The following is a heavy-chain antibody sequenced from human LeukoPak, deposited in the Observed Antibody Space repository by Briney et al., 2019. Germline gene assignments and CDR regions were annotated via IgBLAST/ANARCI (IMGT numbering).Heavy chain of an antibody. CDR2: IYTSGST. CDR1: GGSISSGSYY. D-gene: IGHD3-22*01. V-gene: IGHV4-61*02. J-gene: IGHJ4*02. CDR3: ARGIYYYDSSGQE. Sequence: SETLSLTCTVSGGSISSGSYYWSWIRQPPGKGLEWIGRIYTSGSTNYNPSLKSRVTISVDTSKNQFSLKLSSVTAADTAVYYCARGIYYYDSSGQEWGQGTLVTVSS.